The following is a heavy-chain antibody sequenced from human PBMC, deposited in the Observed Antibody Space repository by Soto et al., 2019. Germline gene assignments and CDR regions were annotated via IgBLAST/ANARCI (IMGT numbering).Heavy chain of an antibody. CDR3: ARDLWQQLVGGVVDY. J-gene: IGHJ4*02. D-gene: IGHD6-6*01. Sequence: GGSLRLSCAASGFTFSSYSMNWVRQAPGKGLEWVSSISSSSSYIYYADSVKGRFTISRDNAKNSLYLQMNSLRAEDTAVYYCARDLWQQLVGGVVDYWGQGTLVTVSS. CDR1: GFTFSSYS. CDR2: ISSSSSYI. V-gene: IGHV3-21*01.